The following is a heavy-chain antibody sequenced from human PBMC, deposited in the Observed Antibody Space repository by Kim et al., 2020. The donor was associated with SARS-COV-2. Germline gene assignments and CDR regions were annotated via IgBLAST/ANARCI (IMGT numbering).Heavy chain of an antibody. CDR3: SRGRSIASLSGALHS. Sequence: SVKVSCKASGGTFGSQGVTWVRQAPGQGLEWLGGVVPIFGSTDYAQTFQGRVTITADESTNTVYMELRSLRSEYTAGYYCSRGRSIASLSGALHSWCQG. D-gene: IGHD6-13*01. CDR2: VVPIFGST. V-gene: IGHV1-69*13. CDR1: GGTFGSQG. J-gene: IGHJ3*02.